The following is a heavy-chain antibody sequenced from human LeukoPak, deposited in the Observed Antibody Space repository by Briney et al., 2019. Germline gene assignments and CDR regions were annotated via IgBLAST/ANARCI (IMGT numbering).Heavy chain of an antibody. D-gene: IGHD6-13*01. V-gene: IGHV1-69*04. CDR2: IIPILGIA. Sequence: RASVKVSCKASGGTFSSYAISWVRQAPGQGLEWMGRIIPILGIANYAQKFQGRVTITADKSTSTAYMELSSLRSEDTAVYYCAREVSEQLAFFASPLDYWGQGTLVTVSS. J-gene: IGHJ4*02. CDR1: GGTFSSYA. CDR3: AREVSEQLAFFASPLDY.